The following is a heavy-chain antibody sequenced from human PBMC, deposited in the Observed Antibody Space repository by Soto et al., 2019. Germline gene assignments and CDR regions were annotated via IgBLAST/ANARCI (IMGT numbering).Heavy chain of an antibody. Sequence: QVXXVESGGGVXXXXRSXRLSCAASGFTFRSYGMHWVRQAXXXXXEWAAVIWYDGSNKYYGDSVKGRFTISRDNSKXTLYXXXNSLRAEDTAVYYCARGMGDSSSWHDYWGQGTLVTVSS. D-gene: IGHD6-13*01. V-gene: IGHV3-33*01. J-gene: IGHJ4*02. CDR3: ARGMGDSSSWHDY. CDR1: GFTFRSYG. CDR2: IWYDGSNK.